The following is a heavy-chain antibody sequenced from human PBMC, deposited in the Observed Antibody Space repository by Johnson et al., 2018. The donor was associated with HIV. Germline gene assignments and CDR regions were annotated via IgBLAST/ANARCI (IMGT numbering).Heavy chain of an antibody. J-gene: IGHJ3*02. CDR3: ARGSTMRVSAFDI. D-gene: IGHD3-22*01. Sequence: VQLMESGGGVVRPWGSLRLSCAASGFTFDDYGMSWVRQAPGKGLEWVSAISGSGGSTYYADSVKGRFTISRDNAKNTLYLQMNSLRTEDTAVYYCARGSTMRVSAFDIWGQGTMVTVSS. V-gene: IGHV3-20*04. CDR2: ISGSGGST. CDR1: GFTFDDYG.